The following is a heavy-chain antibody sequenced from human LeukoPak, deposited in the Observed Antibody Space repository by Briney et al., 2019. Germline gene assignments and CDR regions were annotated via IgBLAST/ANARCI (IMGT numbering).Heavy chain of an antibody. CDR3: ARAPSWNYNRYYYYYVDV. V-gene: IGHV1-8*03. CDR2: MNPNSGNT. Sequence: ASVKGSCTTSGYTFTNFDINWVRQASGHGLEWMGWMNPNSGNTGYAQKFQGRVTITRNTSISTAYMELSSLRSEDTAVYYCARAPSWNYNRYYYYYVDVWGRGTTVTVSS. D-gene: IGHD1-7*01. J-gene: IGHJ6*03. CDR1: GYTFTNFD.